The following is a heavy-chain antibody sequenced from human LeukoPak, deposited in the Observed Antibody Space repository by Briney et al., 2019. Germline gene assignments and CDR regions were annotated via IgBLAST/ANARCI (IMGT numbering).Heavy chain of an antibody. Sequence: GESLKISCKTSGYRFISYWIGWVRQMPGKGLEWMGIICPGDSDTRYSPSFQGQVTISADKSISTAYLQWSSLKASDTAMYYCARAEGYCSGGSCLFYGMDVWGKGTTVTVSS. CDR1: GYRFISYW. CDR3: ARAEGYCSGGSCLFYGMDV. D-gene: IGHD2-15*01. J-gene: IGHJ6*04. V-gene: IGHV5-51*01. CDR2: ICPGDSDT.